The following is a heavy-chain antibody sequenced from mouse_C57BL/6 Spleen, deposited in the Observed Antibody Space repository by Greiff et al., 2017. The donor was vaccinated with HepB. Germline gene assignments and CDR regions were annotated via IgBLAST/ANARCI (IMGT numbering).Heavy chain of an antibody. V-gene: IGHV1-82*01. Sequence: VQLQQSGPELVKPGASVKISCKASGYAFSSSWMNWVKQRPGKGLEWIGRIYPGDGDTNYNGKFKSKATLTADKSSSTAYMQLSSLTSEDSAVYFCARCGYGAYYFDYWGQGTTLTVSS. D-gene: IGHD2-2*01. CDR3: ARCGYGAYYFDY. J-gene: IGHJ2*01. CDR1: GYAFSSSW. CDR2: IYPGDGDT.